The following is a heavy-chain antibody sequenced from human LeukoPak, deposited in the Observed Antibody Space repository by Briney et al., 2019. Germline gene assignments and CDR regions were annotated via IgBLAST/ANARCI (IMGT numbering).Heavy chain of an antibody. V-gene: IGHV3-48*01. J-gene: IGHJ4*02. D-gene: IGHD5-18*01. CDR2: IRSSGSII. Sequence: QPGGSLRLSCAASRFTFSSYSMNWVRQAPGKGLEWVSYIRSSGSIIDYADSVKGRFTISRDNAKKSLYLQMNSLRAEETAVYYCARARGYSYGYSDYWGQGTLVTVSS. CDR1: RFTFSSYS. CDR3: ARARGYSYGYSDY.